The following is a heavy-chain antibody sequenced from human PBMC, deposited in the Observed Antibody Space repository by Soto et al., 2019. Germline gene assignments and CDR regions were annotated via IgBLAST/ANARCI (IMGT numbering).Heavy chain of an antibody. V-gene: IGHV3-7*03. CDR3: TRGMDLLFCTGTSCPVIDV. Sequence: EVQLVESGGGLVQPGGSLRLSCAASGFTSGNYWMSWVRQAPGKGLEWMANIKQDGSETFYMDSVKGRFTISRDNPKNSLYLQMHSLRVEDTAVYYCTRGMDLLFCTGTSCPVIDVWGQGTTVTVSS. CDR2: IKQDGSET. J-gene: IGHJ6*02. CDR1: GFTSGNYW. D-gene: IGHD2-15*01.